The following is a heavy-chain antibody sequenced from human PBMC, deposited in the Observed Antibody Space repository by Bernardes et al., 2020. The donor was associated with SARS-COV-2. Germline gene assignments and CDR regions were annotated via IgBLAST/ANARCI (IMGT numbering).Heavy chain of an antibody. CDR3: ARGLHLWNWNSDY. CDR1: GFTFSSYS. Sequence: GGSLRLSCAASGFTFSSYSMNWVRQAPGKGLEWVSSISSSSSYIYYADSVKGRFTISRDNAKNSLYLQMNSLRAEDTAVYYCARGLHLWNWNSDYWGQGTLVTVSS. J-gene: IGHJ4*02. CDR2: ISSSSSYI. D-gene: IGHD1-7*01. V-gene: IGHV3-21*01.